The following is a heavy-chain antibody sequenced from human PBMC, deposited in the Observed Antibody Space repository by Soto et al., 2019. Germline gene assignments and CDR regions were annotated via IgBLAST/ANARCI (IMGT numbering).Heavy chain of an antibody. Sequence: QVQLVQSGAEVKKPGSSVKVSCKASGGTFSSYAISWVRQAPGQGLEWMGGIIPIFGTANYAQKFQGRVTITADESTSTACMELSSLRSEDTAVYYFARDGRGFTMVRGFIFDPWGQGTLVTVSS. CDR3: ARDGRGFTMVRGFIFDP. CDR1: GGTFSSYA. D-gene: IGHD3-10*01. J-gene: IGHJ5*02. CDR2: IIPIFGTA. V-gene: IGHV1-69*01.